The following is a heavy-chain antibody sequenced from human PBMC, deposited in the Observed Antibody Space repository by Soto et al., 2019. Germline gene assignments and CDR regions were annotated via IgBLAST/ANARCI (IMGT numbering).Heavy chain of an antibody. CDR2: IWYDGSNK. J-gene: IGHJ6*02. CDR3: AREGGGADGYDYYYYYGMDV. CDR1: GFTFSSYG. D-gene: IGHD3-16*01. V-gene: IGHV3-33*01. Sequence: GGSLRLSCAASGFTFSSYGMHWVRQAPGKGLEWVAVIWYDGSNKYYADSVKGRFTISRDNSKNTLYLQMNSLRAEDTAVYYCAREGGGADGYDYYYYYGMDVWGQGTTVTVSS.